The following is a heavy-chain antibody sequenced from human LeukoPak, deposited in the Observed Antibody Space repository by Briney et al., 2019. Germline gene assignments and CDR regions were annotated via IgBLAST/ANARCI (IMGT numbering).Heavy chain of an antibody. Sequence: PGGSLRLSCVASGFTFSHAWMTWVRQAPGKGLEWIGRIRSNADGGTTDYAAPVRGRFIISKDDSKNTLYLRMTSLKTEDTAVYYCATDRSGWYDYWGQGTLVTVSS. CDR1: GFTFSHAW. J-gene: IGHJ4*02. CDR3: ATDRSGWYDY. V-gene: IGHV3-15*01. CDR2: IRSNADGGTT. D-gene: IGHD6-19*01.